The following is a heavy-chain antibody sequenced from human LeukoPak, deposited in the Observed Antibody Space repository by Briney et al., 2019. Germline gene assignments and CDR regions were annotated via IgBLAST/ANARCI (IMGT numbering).Heavy chain of an antibody. V-gene: IGHV4-39*01. Sequence: SETLSLTCTVSGGSISSSSYYWGWIRQPPGKGLGWIGSIYYSGSTYYNPSLKSRVTISVDTSKNQFSLKLSSVTAADTAVYYCARAKWVGTTDNWFDPWGQGTLVTVSS. J-gene: IGHJ5*02. CDR3: ARAKWVGTTDNWFDP. D-gene: IGHD1-1*01. CDR2: IYYSGST. CDR1: GGSISSSSYY.